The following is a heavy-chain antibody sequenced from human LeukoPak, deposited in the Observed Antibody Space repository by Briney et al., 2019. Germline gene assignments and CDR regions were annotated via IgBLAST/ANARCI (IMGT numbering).Heavy chain of an antibody. V-gene: IGHV3-11*06. CDR3: ARVNPTSIGFYAY. CDR1: GFTFSDYY. Sequence: PGGSLRLSCAASGFTFSDYYMSWIRQAPGKGLEWVSYISSSSSDTNYADSVKGRFTISRDNAKNSLYLQMNSLRAEDTAVYYCARVNPTSIGFYAYWGQGTLVTVSS. J-gene: IGHJ4*02. CDR2: ISSSSSDT. D-gene: IGHD3-22*01.